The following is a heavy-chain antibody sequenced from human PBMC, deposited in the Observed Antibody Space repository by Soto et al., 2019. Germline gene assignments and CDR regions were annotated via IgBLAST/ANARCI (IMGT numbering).Heavy chain of an antibody. D-gene: IGHD3-3*01. CDR3: AREITNDFWSGPGGNWFDP. CDR1: GGSVSSGSYY. J-gene: IGHJ5*02. Sequence: SETLSLTCTVSGGSVSSGSYYWSWIRQPPGKGLEWIGYIYYSGSTNYNPSLKSRVTISVDTSKNQFSLKLSSVTAADTAMYYCAREITNDFWSGPGGNWFDPWGQGTLVTVSS. V-gene: IGHV4-61*01. CDR2: IYYSGST.